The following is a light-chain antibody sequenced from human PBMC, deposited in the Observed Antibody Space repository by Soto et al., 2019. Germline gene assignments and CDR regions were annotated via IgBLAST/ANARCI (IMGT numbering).Light chain of an antibody. CDR3: VLYMGGGISV. Sequence: QTVVTQEPSFSVSPGGTVTLTCGLSSGSVSTGYYPSWYQQTPGQAPRTFIYSTNTRSSGVPDRFSGSILGNKAALTITGAQADDESDYYCVLYMGGGISVFGGGTQLTVL. CDR2: STN. CDR1: SGSVSTGYY. V-gene: IGLV8-61*01. J-gene: IGLJ7*01.